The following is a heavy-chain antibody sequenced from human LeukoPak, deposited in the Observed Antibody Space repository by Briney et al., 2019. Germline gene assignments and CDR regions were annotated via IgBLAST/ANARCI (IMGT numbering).Heavy chain of an antibody. Sequence: GGSLRLSCAASGFTFSNAWMSWVRQAPGKGLEWVGRIKSKTDGGTTDYAAPVKGRFTISRDDSKNTLYLQMNSLKTEDTAAYYCTTDQEVAATLGFDYWGQGTLVTVSS. CDR1: GFTFSNAW. V-gene: IGHV3-15*01. D-gene: IGHD2-15*01. J-gene: IGHJ4*02. CDR3: TTDQEVAATLGFDY. CDR2: IKSKTDGGTT.